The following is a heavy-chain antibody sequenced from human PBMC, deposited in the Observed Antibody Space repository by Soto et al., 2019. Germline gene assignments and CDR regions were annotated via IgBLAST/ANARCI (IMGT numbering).Heavy chain of an antibody. Sequence: SETLSLTCTVSGGSISSGGYYWSWIRQHPGKGLEWIGYIYYSGSTYYNPSLKSRVTISVDTSKNQFSLKLSSVTAADTAVYYCARGKDGSGSYTDNNYYYYYMDVWGKGTTVTVSS. V-gene: IGHV4-31*03. J-gene: IGHJ6*03. D-gene: IGHD3-10*01. CDR3: ARGKDGSGSYTDNNYYYYYMDV. CDR2: IYYSGST. CDR1: GGSISSGGYY.